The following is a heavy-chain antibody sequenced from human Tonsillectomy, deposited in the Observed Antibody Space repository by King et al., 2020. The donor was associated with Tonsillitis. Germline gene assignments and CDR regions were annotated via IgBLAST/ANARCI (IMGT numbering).Heavy chain of an antibody. J-gene: IGHJ4*02. CDR2: IKSKTDGGTT. V-gene: IGHV3-15*01. Sequence: VQLVESGGGLVKPGGSQRVSCAASGFTFSNAWMNWVRQAPGKGLEWVGRIKSKTDGGTTDYAAPVKGRFTISRDHSKNTVYLKMNRQKTEDTAVYYCTRRCPPVDYVCGNYLRGDWGQGTLVTDSS. D-gene: IGHD3-16*02. CDR3: TRRCPPVDYVCGNYLRGD. CDR1: GFTFSNAW.